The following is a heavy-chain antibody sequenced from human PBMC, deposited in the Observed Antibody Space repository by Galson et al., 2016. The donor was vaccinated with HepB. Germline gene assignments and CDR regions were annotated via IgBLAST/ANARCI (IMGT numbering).Heavy chain of an antibody. J-gene: IGHJ5*02. V-gene: IGHV4-39*01. CDR3: ARHSLEYRDGWNYEYDSPRWGWFDP. Sequence: SETLSLTCTVSGDSIHSNDYYWGWIRQPPGKGLEWIGSIYYSGSTYYNPSLKSRVTISLDTSKNQFSLKLSSVTASDTTIYYCARHSLEYRDGWNYEYDSPRWGWFDPWGQGILVTVSS. CDR2: IYYSGST. D-gene: IGHD5-24*01. CDR1: GDSIHSNDYY.